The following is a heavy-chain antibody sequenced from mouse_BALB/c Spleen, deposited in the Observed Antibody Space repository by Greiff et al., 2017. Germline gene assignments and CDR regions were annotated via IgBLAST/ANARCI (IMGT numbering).Heavy chain of an antibody. CDR2: ISYDGSN. CDR1: GYSITSGYY. CDR3: ARDPGYYGSWFAY. V-gene: IGHV3-6*02. J-gene: IGHJ3*01. Sequence: ESGPGLVKPSQSLSLTCSVTGYSITSGYYWNWIRQFPGNKLEWMGYISYDGSNNYNPSLKNRISITRDTSKNQFFLKLNSVTTEDTATYYCARDPGYYGSWFAYWGQGTLVTVSA. D-gene: IGHD1-1*01.